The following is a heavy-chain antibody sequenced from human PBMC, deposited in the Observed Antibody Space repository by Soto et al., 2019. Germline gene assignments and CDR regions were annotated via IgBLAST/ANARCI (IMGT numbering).Heavy chain of an antibody. Sequence: SETLSLTCAVYGGSFSGYYWSWIRQPPGKGLEWIGEINHSGSTNYNPSLKSRVTISVDTSKNQSSLKLSSVTAADTAVYYCARETHPLSRTQKGISWYNTDWGQGTLVTVSS. CDR2: INHSGST. J-gene: IGHJ4*02. D-gene: IGHD6-13*01. V-gene: IGHV4-34*01. CDR3: ARETHPLSRTQKGISWYNTD. CDR1: GGSFSGYY.